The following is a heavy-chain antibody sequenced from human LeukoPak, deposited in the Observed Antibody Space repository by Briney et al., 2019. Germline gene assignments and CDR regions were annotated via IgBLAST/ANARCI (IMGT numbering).Heavy chain of an antibody. CDR2: INSNSVGT. CDR3: ARGRIHSWSDAFDI. CDR1: GYTVIGHY. V-gene: IGHV1-2*02. D-gene: IGHD5-18*01. J-gene: IGHJ3*02. Sequence: ASVKVSCKASGYTVIGHYMHWVRQAPGQGLEWMGWINSNSVGTKYAQKFQGSVIMTRDTSISTAYMELSRLKSDDTAVYYCARGRIHSWSDAFDIWGQGTTVTVSS.